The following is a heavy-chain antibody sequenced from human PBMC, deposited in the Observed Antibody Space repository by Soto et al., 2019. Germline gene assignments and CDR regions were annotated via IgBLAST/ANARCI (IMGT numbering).Heavy chain of an antibody. D-gene: IGHD3-22*01. CDR2: LYSGGST. CDR3: ARTDYYYDNSGPDYYSYYGMDV. V-gene: IGHV3-66*01. CDR1: GFSVRNNY. J-gene: IGHJ6*02. Sequence: GGSLRLSCASSGFSVRNNYMNWVRQAPGEGLEWVSILYSGGSTYYADSVKGRFIISRDNSKNTLHLQMNSLRAEDTAVYYCARTDYYYDNSGPDYYSYYGMDVWGQGTTVTVSS.